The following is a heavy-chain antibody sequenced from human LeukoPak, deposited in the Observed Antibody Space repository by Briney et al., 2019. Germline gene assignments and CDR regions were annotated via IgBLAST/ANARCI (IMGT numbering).Heavy chain of an antibody. D-gene: IGHD3-10*01. CDR3: ARDGGPPEYYFDY. V-gene: IGHV3-33*01. Sequence: GGSLRLSCAASGFTFSSYGMHWVRQAPGKGLEWVAVIWYDGSNKYYADSVKGRFTISRDNSKNTLYLQMNSLRAEDTAVYYCARDGGPPEYYFDYWGQGTLVTVSS. CDR2: IWYDGSNK. J-gene: IGHJ4*02. CDR1: GFTFSSYG.